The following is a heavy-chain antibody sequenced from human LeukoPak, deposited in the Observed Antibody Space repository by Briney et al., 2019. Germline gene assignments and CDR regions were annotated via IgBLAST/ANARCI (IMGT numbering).Heavy chain of an antibody. J-gene: IGHJ4*02. Sequence: SETLSLTCTVSGGSISSSRYYWGWIRQPPGKGLEWIGSIYYTGSTYYNPSLKSRVTISVDTSKNQFSLKLSSVSAADTAVYYCARDRGDSSGWLNYWGQGTLVTVSS. CDR3: ARDRGDSSGWLNY. CDR1: GGSISSSRYY. V-gene: IGHV4-39*07. CDR2: IYYTGST. D-gene: IGHD6-19*01.